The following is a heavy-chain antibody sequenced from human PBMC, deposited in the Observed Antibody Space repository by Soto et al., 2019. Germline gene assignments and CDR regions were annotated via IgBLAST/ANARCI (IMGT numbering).Heavy chain of an antibody. D-gene: IGHD6-13*01. CDR2: IIPIFGTA. J-gene: IGHJ5*02. CDR1: GGTFSSYA. CDR3: ARDLGMAAAGTSRFDT. V-gene: IGHV1-69*13. Sequence: SVKVSCKASGGTFSSYAISWVRQAPGQGLEWMGGIIPIFGTANYAQKFQGRVTITADESTSTAYMELSSLRSEDTAVYYCARDLGMAAAGTSRFDTWGQGTLVTVSS.